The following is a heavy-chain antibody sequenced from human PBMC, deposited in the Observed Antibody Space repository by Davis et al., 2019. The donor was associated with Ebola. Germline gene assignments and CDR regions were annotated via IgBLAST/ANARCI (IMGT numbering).Heavy chain of an antibody. J-gene: IGHJ5*02. CDR2: ISAYNGNT. D-gene: IGHD6-13*01. Sequence: AASVKVSCKASGYTFTRYFITWVRQAPGQGLEWMGWISAYNGNTNYAQNLQGRVTMTTDTSTSTAYMELRSLTSDDTAVYYCARDFGMITAAGTFDPWGQGTLVIVSS. CDR1: GYTFTRYF. CDR3: ARDFGMITAAGTFDP. V-gene: IGHV1-18*04.